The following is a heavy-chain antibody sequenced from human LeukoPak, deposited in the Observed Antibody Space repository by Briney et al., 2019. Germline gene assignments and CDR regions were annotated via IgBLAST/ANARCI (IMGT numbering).Heavy chain of an antibody. CDR1: GGSFSGYY. Sequence: SETLSLTCAVYGGSFSGYYWRWIRQPPGKGLEWIGEINHSGSTNYNPSLKSRVTISVDTSKNQFSLKLSSVTAADTAVYYCARGARLWFGELLQPRYYYGMDVWGQGTTVTVSS. J-gene: IGHJ6*02. V-gene: IGHV4-34*01. D-gene: IGHD3-10*01. CDR3: ARGARLWFGELLQPRYYYGMDV. CDR2: INHSGST.